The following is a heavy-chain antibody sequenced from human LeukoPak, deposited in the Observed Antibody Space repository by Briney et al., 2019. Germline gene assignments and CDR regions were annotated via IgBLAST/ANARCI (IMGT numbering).Heavy chain of an antibody. CDR1: GFTFSNAW. D-gene: IGHD3-3*01. CDR2: IKSKTDSGTT. Sequence: GGSLRLSCAASGFTFSNAWMSWVRQAPGKGLEWVGRIKSKTDSGTTDYAAPVKGRFTISRDDSKNTLYLQTNSLKTEVTAVYYCTTDPTFILRPDDAFDIWGQGTMVTVSS. CDR3: TTDPTFILRPDDAFDI. J-gene: IGHJ3*02. V-gene: IGHV3-15*01.